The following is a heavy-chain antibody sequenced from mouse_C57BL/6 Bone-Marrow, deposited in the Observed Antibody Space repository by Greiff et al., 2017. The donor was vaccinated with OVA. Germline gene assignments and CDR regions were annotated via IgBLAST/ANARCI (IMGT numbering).Heavy chain of an antibody. CDR3: ARWDDGYYVLYWYFDV. D-gene: IGHD2-3*01. V-gene: IGHV1-64*01. CDR2: IHPNSGST. CDR1: GYTFTSYW. J-gene: IGHJ1*03. Sequence: QVQLQQPGAELVKPGASVKLSCKASGYTFTSYWMHWVKQRPGQGLEWIGMIHPNSGSTNYNEKFKSKATLTVDKSSSTAYMQLSSLTSEDSAVYYCARWDDGYYVLYWYFDVWGTGTTVTVSS.